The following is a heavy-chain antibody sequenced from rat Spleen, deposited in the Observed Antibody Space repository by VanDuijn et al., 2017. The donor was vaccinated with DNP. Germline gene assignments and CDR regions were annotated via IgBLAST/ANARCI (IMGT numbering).Heavy chain of an antibody. CDR3: TGVDSYPGLPFEY. D-gene: IGHD1-4*01. CDR2: LGSDGDT. Sequence: QVQLKESGPGLVQPSQTLSLTCTVSGFSLTSSHVHWVRQPPGKGLEWMGILGSDGDTSSNSALKSRLSITRDTSKSQVFLEMNSLQTEDTAFYLCTGVDSYPGLPFEYWGQGVMVTVSS. J-gene: IGHJ2*01. CDR1: GFSLTSSH. V-gene: IGHV2-32*01.